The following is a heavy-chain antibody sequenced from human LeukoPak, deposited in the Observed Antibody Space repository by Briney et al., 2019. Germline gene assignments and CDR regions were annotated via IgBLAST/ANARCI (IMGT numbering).Heavy chain of an antibody. Sequence: KPSETLSLTCAVYGGSFSGYYWSWIRQPPGKGLEWIGEINHSGSTNYNPYLKSRVTISVDTSKNQFSLKLSSVTAADTAVYYCARDYDFWRGHYYYYMDVWGKGTTVTVSS. CDR2: INHSGST. V-gene: IGHV4-34*01. CDR3: ARDYDFWRGHYYYYMDV. D-gene: IGHD3-3*01. J-gene: IGHJ6*03. CDR1: GGSFSGYY.